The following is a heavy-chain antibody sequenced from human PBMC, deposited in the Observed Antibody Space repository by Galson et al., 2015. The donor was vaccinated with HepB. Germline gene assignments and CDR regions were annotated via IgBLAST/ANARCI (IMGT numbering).Heavy chain of an antibody. D-gene: IGHD2-15*01. CDR1: GFTVSSNY. CDR2: IYSGGST. Sequence: SLRLSCAASGFTVSSNYMSWVRQAPGKGLEWVSVIYSGGSTYYADSVKGRFTISRDNSKNTLYLQMNSLRAEDTAVYYCARDMGYCSGGSCRPFDYWGQGTLVTVSS. V-gene: IGHV3-66*02. J-gene: IGHJ4*02. CDR3: ARDMGYCSGGSCRPFDY.